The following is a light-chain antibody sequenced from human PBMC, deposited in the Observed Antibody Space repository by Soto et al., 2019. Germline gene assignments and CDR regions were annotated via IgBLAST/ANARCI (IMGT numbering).Light chain of an antibody. V-gene: IGKV3-20*01. CDR2: TTS. CDR1: QNVSSNY. J-gene: IGKJ1*01. CDR3: QHYWDSQT. Sequence: EVVLTQSPGTLSLSPGDRATLSCRASQNVSSNYLAWYQQRSGQAPRLLIHTTSIRATGIPDRFSGSGSGTDFTLNISGLESEDFAVYFCQHYWDSQTFGRGTKVDVK.